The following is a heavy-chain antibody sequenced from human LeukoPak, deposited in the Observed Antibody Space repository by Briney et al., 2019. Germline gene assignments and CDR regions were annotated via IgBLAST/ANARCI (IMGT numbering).Heavy chain of an antibody. CDR2: IYTSGST. D-gene: IGHD1-26*01. Sequence: PSETLSLTCSVSGASISSYYWNWIRQPPGKGLEWIGNIYTSGSTNCNPSLKSRVTISLDTSKDQFSLKLTSVTAADTAFYYCAKDWELGSWGQGTLVTVSS. CDR3: AKDWELGS. CDR1: GASISSYY. V-gene: IGHV4-59*01. J-gene: IGHJ5*02.